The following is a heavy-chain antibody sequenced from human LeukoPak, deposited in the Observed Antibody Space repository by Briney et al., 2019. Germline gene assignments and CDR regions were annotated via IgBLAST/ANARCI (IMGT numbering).Heavy chain of an antibody. Sequence: GGSLRLSCAASGFTFSSYGMSWVRQAPGKGLEWVSAISGSGGSTYYADSVKGRFTISRDNSKNTLYLQMNSLRAEDTAVYYCAKVLERYCSGGSCYFNFDYWGQGTLVTVSS. CDR3: AKVLERYCSGGSCYFNFDY. V-gene: IGHV3-23*01. CDR1: GFTFSSYG. D-gene: IGHD2-15*01. J-gene: IGHJ4*02. CDR2: ISGSGGST.